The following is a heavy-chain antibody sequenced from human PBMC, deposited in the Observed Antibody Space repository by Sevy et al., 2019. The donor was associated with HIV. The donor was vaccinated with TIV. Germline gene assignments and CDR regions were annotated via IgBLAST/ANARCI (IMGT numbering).Heavy chain of an antibody. Sequence: GGSLRLSCAASGFIFSSYGMNWVRQAPGKGLEWISYIISSSSTIYYADSVKGRFTISGDNAKNSLYLQMNSLSAEDTAVYYCARDLSSGWYGVGDYWGQGTLVTVSS. CDR2: IISSSSTI. V-gene: IGHV3-48*01. CDR1: GFIFSSYG. J-gene: IGHJ4*02. CDR3: ARDLSSGWYGVGDY. D-gene: IGHD6-19*01.